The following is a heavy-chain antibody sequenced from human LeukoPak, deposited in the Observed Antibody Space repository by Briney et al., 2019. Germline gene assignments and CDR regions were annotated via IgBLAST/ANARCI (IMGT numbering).Heavy chain of an antibody. CDR2: IYYSGST. CDR1: GGSISSRSYY. V-gene: IGHV4-39*07. J-gene: IGHJ5*02. Sequence: SETLSLTCTVSGGSISSRSYYWGWIRQPPGKGLEWIGSIYYSGSTNYNPSLKSRVTISVDTSKNQFSLKLSSVTAADTAVYYCARGLRKIPVLPTLYYGSGSVRFDPWGQGTLVTVSS. D-gene: IGHD3-10*01. CDR3: ARGLRKIPVLPTLYYGSGSVRFDP.